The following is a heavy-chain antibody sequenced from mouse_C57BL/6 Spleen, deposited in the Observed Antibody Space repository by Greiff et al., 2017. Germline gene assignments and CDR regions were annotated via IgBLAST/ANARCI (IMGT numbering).Heavy chain of an antibody. J-gene: IGHJ3*01. CDR1: GFSFTSYW. CDR2: IDPNSGGT. Sequence: QVQLQQPGAELVKPGASVKLSCTASGFSFTSYWMHWVKQRPGRGLEWLGRIDPNSGGTKSNEMFKSKATLTVDKPSSTAYMQLSSLTSEASAVYYCAREGPWFAYWGQGTLVTVSA. V-gene: IGHV1-72*01. D-gene: IGHD3-3*01. CDR3: AREGPWFAY.